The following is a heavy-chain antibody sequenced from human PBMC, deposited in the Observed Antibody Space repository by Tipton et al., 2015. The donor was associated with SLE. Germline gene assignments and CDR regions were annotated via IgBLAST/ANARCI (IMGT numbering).Heavy chain of an antibody. D-gene: IGHD6-13*01. V-gene: IGHV4-31*03. J-gene: IGHJ3*02. CDR3: ARARQQLDAFDI. Sequence: TLSLTCTVSGGSISSGGYYWSWIRQHPGKGLEWIGYIYYSGSTYYNPSLKSRVTISVDTSKNQFSLKLSSVTAADTAVYCCARARQQLDAFDIWGQGTMVTVSS. CDR1: GGSISSGGYY. CDR2: IYYSGST.